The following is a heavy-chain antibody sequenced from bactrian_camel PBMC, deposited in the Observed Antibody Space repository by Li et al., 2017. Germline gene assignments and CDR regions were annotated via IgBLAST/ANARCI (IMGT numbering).Heavy chain of an antibody. Sequence: VQLVESGGGSVQAGGSLRLSCAGAPYTHCLGWFRQVPGKGREAVASIYEPGGGTKYADSVKGRSTISRNNAKNTLYLQMNNLKPEDTAMYYCAASETSYYLDYDGKREYNYWGQGTQVTVS. J-gene: IGHJ4*01. CDR1: PYTHCL. D-gene: IGHD4*01. V-gene: IGHV3S44*01. CDR2: IYEPGGGT. CDR3: AASETSYYLDYDGKREYNY.